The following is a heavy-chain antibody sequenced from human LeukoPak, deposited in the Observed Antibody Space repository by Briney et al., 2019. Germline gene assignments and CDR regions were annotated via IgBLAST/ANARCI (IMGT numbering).Heavy chain of an antibody. CDR2: VRSNSYGGTK. D-gene: IGHD1-26*01. CDR1: GFVFGDYA. J-gene: IGHJ4*02. CDR3: TRNPGYSTAWVGDY. Sequence: PGGSLRLSCTTSGFVFGDYAMSWVRQAPGMRPERVGFVRSNSYGGTKEHAASVKGRFTISRDDSKSILYLQMNSLKTEDTAVYYCTRNPGYSTAWVGDYWGQGTLVTVSS. V-gene: IGHV3-49*04.